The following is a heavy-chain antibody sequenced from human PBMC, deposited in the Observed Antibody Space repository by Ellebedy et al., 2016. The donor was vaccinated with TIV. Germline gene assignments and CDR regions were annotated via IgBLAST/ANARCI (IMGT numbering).Heavy chain of an antibody. Sequence: AASVKVSCKASGGTFSSDAINWVRQAPGQGLEWMGRIIPIFGIANYAQKFQGRVTISADKSTSTAYMELSSRRSEDTAGYYCAREPLQDIVMITYGMDVWGQGTTVTVSS. CDR1: GGTFSSDA. CDR3: AREPLQDIVMITYGMDV. D-gene: IGHD5-12*01. CDR2: IIPIFGIA. V-gene: IGHV1-69*04. J-gene: IGHJ6*02.